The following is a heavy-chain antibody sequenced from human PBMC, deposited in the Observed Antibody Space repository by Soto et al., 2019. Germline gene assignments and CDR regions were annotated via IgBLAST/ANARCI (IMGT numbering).Heavy chain of an antibody. CDR2: IRSSDNTR. CDR1: GFSFSDYY. CDR3: ARGNALYDY. Sequence: GGSLRLSCAASGFSFSDYYMSWIRQAPGKGLEWVSYIRSSDNTRYYADSVKGRFTISRDNAKNSLYLQMNSLRAEDTAVYYCARGNALYDYWGQGTLVTVSS. V-gene: IGHV3-11*01. J-gene: IGHJ4*02. D-gene: IGHD2-2*01.